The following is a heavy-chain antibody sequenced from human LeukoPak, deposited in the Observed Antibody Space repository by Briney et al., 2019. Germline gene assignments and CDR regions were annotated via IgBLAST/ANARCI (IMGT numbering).Heavy chain of an antibody. D-gene: IGHD5-18*01. V-gene: IGHV3-21*01. Sequence: GGSLRLSCAASGFNFRSYSMNWVRQAPGKGLEWVSSITSSRYIYDADSVKGRFIISRDNAKNSLYLQMDSLRAEDTAVYYCARGGGYSYGTFFDYWGQGTLVTVSS. CDR3: ARGGGYSYGTFFDY. CDR1: GFNFRSYS. J-gene: IGHJ4*02. CDR2: ITSSRYI.